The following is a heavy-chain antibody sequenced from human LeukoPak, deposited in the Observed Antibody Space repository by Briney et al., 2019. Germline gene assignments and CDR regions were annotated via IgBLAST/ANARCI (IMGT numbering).Heavy chain of an antibody. CDR3: ARGLYSSSWYTQAHAYYFDY. D-gene: IGHD6-13*01. Sequence: PSGTLSLTCAVSGGSISSSNWWSWVRQPPGKGLEWIGEIYHSGSTNYNPSLKSRVTISVDKSKNQFSLKLSSVTAADTAVYYCARGLYSSSWYTQAHAYYFDYWGQGTLVTVSS. CDR2: IYHSGST. V-gene: IGHV4-4*02. J-gene: IGHJ4*02. CDR1: GGSISSSNW.